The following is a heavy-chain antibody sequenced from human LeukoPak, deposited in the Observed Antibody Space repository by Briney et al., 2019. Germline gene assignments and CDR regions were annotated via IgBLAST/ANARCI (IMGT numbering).Heavy chain of an antibody. V-gene: IGHV3-23*01. CDR1: GFTFSSYA. D-gene: IGHD3-22*01. CDR3: AKSIRGLAYYYDSSGSVFDY. J-gene: IGHJ4*02. Sequence: GGSLRLSCVTSGFTFSSYAMSWVRQAPGKGLEWVSAISGSGGSTYYADSVKGRFTISRDNSKNTLYLQMNSLRAEDTAVYYCAKSIRGLAYYYDSSGSVFDYWGQGTLVTVSS. CDR2: ISGSGGST.